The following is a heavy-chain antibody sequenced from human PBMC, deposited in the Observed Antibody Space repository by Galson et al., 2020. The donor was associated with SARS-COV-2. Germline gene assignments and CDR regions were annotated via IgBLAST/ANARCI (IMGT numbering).Heavy chain of an antibody. CDR1: GYTFTSYA. Sequence: ASVKVSCKASGYTFTSYAMHWVRQAPGQRLEWMGWINDGNGNTKYSQKFQGRVTITRDTSASTAYMELSSLRSEDTAVYYCARSSWVAGIPALDYWGQGTLVTVSS. CDR3: ARSSWVAGIPALDY. CDR2: INDGNGNT. V-gene: IGHV1-3*01. D-gene: IGHD6-19*01. J-gene: IGHJ4*02.